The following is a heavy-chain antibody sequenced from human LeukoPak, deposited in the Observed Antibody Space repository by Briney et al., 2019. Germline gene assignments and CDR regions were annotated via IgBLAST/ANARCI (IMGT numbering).Heavy chain of an antibody. J-gene: IGHJ3*02. D-gene: IGHD5-18*01. Sequence: GGSLRLSCAASGFTFSSYAMSWVRQAPGKGLEWVSAITCSGGSTYYADSVKGRFTISRDNSKNTLYLQMNRMRAEDTAVYYCANDRWIQLWYDDAFDIWGQGTMVTVSS. CDR1: GFTFSSYA. V-gene: IGHV3-23*01. CDR3: ANDRWIQLWYDDAFDI. CDR2: ITCSGGST.